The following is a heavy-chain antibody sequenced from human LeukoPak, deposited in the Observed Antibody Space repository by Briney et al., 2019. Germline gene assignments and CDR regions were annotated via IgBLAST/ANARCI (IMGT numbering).Heavy chain of an antibody. CDR2: ISSSSSYI. CDR1: GFTFSSYS. J-gene: IGHJ2*01. CDR3: ARNYDFWSGYFDWYFDL. Sequence: GGSLRLSCAASGFTFSSYSMNWVRQAPGKGLEWVSSISSSSSYIYYADSVKGRFTISRDNAKNSLYLQMNSLRAEDTAVYYCARNYDFWSGYFDWYFDLWGRGTLATVSS. V-gene: IGHV3-21*01. D-gene: IGHD3-3*01.